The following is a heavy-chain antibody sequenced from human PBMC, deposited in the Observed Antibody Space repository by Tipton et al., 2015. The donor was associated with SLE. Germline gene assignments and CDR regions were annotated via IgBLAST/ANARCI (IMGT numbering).Heavy chain of an antibody. CDR1: GGSITNTNYY. D-gene: IGHD3-3*01. J-gene: IGHJ4*02. CDR2: TFTSGAT. CDR3: ARGWDYDFWSGYADY. V-gene: IGHV4-61*09. Sequence: TLSLTCTVSGGSITNTNYYWSWIRQPAGKELEWIGHTFTSGATNYNPSLKSRVTISVDTSNNQFSLKLSSVTAADTAVYYCARGWDYDFWSGYADYWGQGTLVTVSS.